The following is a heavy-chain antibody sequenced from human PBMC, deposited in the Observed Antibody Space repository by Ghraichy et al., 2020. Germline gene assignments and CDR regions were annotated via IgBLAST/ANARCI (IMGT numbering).Heavy chain of an antibody. V-gene: IGHV1-69*13. CDR3: ARNRIAAAGDYYYYGMDV. Sequence: SVKVSCKASGGTFSSYAISWVRQAPGQGLEWMGGIIPIFGTANYAQKFQGRVTITADESTSTAYMELSSLRSEDTAVYYCARNRIAAAGDYYYYGMDVWGQGTTVTSP. CDR1: GGTFSSYA. J-gene: IGHJ6*02. CDR2: IIPIFGTA. D-gene: IGHD6-13*01.